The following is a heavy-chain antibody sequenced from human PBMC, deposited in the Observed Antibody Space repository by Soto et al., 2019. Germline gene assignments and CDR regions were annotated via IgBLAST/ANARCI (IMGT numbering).Heavy chain of an antibody. Sequence: EVQLVESGGRLVQCGGSLRLSCASSGFMFSAYWMSWVRQDPGKGLEWVATISGGASDKFYVDSVKGRFTISRDDSKNTLYLQMTSLRDVDTAVYYCVREDWHRFDSWGQGTLVTVSS. CDR1: GFMFSAYW. CDR2: ISGGASDK. D-gene: IGHD2-21*01. CDR3: VREDWHRFDS. J-gene: IGHJ4*02. V-gene: IGHV3-7*01.